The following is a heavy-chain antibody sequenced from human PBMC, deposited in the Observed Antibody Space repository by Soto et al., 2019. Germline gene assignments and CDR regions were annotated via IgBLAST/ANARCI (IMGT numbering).Heavy chain of an antibody. CDR3: ARDRLAVTSFRAYYGMDV. V-gene: IGHV3-30-3*01. CDR2: ISYDGTNK. J-gene: IGHJ6*02. D-gene: IGHD4-4*01. Sequence: QVQLVESGGGVVQPGRSLRLSCAASGFTFNSYAMHWVRQAPGKGLEWVTVISYDGTNKYYADSVKGRFTISRDNSKNTLYLQMSSLRGEDTAVYYCARDRLAVTSFRAYYGMDVLGQGTTVTVSS. CDR1: GFTFNSYA.